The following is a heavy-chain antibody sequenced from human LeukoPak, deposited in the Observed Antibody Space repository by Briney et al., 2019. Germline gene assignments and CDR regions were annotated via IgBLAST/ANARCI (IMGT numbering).Heavy chain of an antibody. CDR3: ARVRGYCSSTSCYPYYYYYYMDV. CDR1: GGSFSGYY. Sequence: SETLSLTCAVYGGSFSGYYWSWIRQPPGKGLEWIGEINHSGSTNYNPSLKSQVTISVDTSKNQFSLKLSSVTAADTAVYYCARVRGYCSSTSCYPYYYYYYMDVWGKGTTVTVSS. D-gene: IGHD2-2*01. J-gene: IGHJ6*03. V-gene: IGHV4-34*01. CDR2: INHSGST.